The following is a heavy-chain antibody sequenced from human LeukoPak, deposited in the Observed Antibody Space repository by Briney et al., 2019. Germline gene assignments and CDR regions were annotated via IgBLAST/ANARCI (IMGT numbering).Heavy chain of an antibody. CDR3: ARKELNYYGSGMGFDP. Sequence: ASVKVSCKASGYTFTSYAMNWVRQAPGQGLERMGWINTNTGNPTYAQGFTGRFVFSLDTSVSAAYLQISSLKAEDTAVYYCARKELNYYGSGMGFDPWGQGTLVTVSS. D-gene: IGHD3-10*01. J-gene: IGHJ5*02. V-gene: IGHV7-4-1*02. CDR2: INTNTGNP. CDR1: GYTFTSYA.